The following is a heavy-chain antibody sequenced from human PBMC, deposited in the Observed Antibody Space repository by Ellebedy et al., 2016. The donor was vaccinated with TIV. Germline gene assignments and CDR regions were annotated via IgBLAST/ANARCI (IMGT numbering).Heavy chain of an antibody. CDR3: AGGGQTSVADS. J-gene: IGHJ4*02. Sequence: GSLRLXCAVYGGSLSGYFWNWIRQPPGKGLEWIGEVNHRRITNYNPSLKSRVIISMDTSKREVSLKLYSVTAADTAVYYCAGGGQTSVADSWGQGALVTVSS. CDR2: VNHRRIT. CDR1: GGSLSGYF. D-gene: IGHD2-21*01. V-gene: IGHV4-34*01.